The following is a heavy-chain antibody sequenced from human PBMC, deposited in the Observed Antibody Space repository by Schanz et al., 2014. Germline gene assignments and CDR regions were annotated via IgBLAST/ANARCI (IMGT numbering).Heavy chain of an antibody. CDR2: ISGYNGNT. Sequence: QVQLVQSGSELKKPGASVKVSCKASGYTFTSYAMNWVRQAPGQGLEWVGWISGYNGNTNYAQKLQGRVTMTTDTSTSTAYMELRSLRSDDTAVYYCARDIQYHYDTSGPVGAFDIWGQGTVVTVSS. J-gene: IGHJ3*02. D-gene: IGHD3-22*01. CDR3: ARDIQYHYDTSGPVGAFDI. V-gene: IGHV1-18*01. CDR1: GYTFTSYA.